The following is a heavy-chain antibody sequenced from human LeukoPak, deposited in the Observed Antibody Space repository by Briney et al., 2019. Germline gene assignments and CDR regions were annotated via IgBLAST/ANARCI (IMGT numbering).Heavy chain of an antibody. D-gene: IGHD3-22*01. J-gene: IGHJ4*02. CDR2: INPNSGGT. Sequence: ASVTVSCKASGYTFTGYYMHWVRQAPGPGLEWMGWINPNSGGTNYAQKFQGRVTMTWDTSISTAYMELSRLRSDDTAVYYCARGPDYYDSSGPDYWGQGTLVSVSS. V-gene: IGHV1-2*02. CDR1: GYTFTGYY. CDR3: ARGPDYYDSSGPDY.